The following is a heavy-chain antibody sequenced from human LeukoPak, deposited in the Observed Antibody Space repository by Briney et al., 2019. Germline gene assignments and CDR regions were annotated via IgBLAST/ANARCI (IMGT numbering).Heavy chain of an antibody. CDR3: AKPLGYCSGGSCSYYYYGMDV. CDR1: GFTVRSNY. Sequence: RPGGSLRLSCAASGFTVRSNYMSWVRQAPGKGLEWVSVIYSGGTTYYADYVKGRFTISRDNSKNTLYLQMNSLRAEDTAVYYCAKPLGYCSGGSCSYYYYGMDVWGQGTTVTVSS. CDR2: IYSGGTT. J-gene: IGHJ6*02. V-gene: IGHV3-53*01. D-gene: IGHD2-15*01.